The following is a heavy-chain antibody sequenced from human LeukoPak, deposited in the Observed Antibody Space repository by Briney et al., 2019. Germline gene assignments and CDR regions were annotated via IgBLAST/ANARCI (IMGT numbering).Heavy chain of an antibody. CDR1: GFNFIDYD. CDR2: IGIRGDT. Sequence: TGGSLRLSCVASGFNFIDYDMPWVRQVIGKGLEWVSAIGIRGDTHYSASVKGRFTISRENAESSLYLQMNNLRTEDTAVYYCARGGIQVSGIDEFDYWGQGTLVTVSS. V-gene: IGHV3-13*01. J-gene: IGHJ4*02. CDR3: ARGGIQVSGIDEFDY. D-gene: IGHD6-19*01.